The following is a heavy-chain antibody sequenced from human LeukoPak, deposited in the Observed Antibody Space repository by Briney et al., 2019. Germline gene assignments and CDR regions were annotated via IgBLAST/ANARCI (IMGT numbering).Heavy chain of an antibody. CDR1: GGSISSSGYY. V-gene: IGHV4-31*03. CDR3: VSTNYYDSSGSDY. D-gene: IGHD3-22*01. J-gene: IGHJ4*02. Sequence: SETLSLTCTVSGGSISSSGYYWRWIRQHPGKGLEWIGYIYYSGSTYYNPSLKSRVTISVDTSKNQFSLKLSSVTAADTAVYYCVSTNYYDSSGSDYWGQGTLVTVSS. CDR2: IYYSGST.